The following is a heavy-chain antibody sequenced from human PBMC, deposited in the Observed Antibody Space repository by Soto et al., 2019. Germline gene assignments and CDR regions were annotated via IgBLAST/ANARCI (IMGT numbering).Heavy chain of an antibody. CDR1: GVTISTYY. CDR2: ISGSGGST. CDR3: AKEGAAAGIRYYGMDV. D-gene: IGHD6-13*01. V-gene: IGHV3-23*01. Sequence: PSETLSLTCAVSGVTISTYYWSWIRQPPGKGLEWVSAISGSGGSTYYADSVKGRFTISRDNSKNTLYLQMNSLRAEDTAVYYCAKEGAAAGIRYYGMDVWGQGTTVTVSS. J-gene: IGHJ6*02.